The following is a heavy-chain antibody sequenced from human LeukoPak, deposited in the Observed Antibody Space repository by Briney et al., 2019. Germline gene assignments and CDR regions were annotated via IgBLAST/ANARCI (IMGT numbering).Heavy chain of an antibody. Sequence: EASVNVSCKASGYTFTSYGISWVRQAPGQGREWMGWISAYNGNTNYAQKLQGRVTMTTDTSTSTAYMELRSLRSDDTAVYYCARVGYYDSSGYYILYNFDYWGQGTLVTVSS. CDR3: ARVGYYDSSGYYILYNFDY. CDR1: GYTFTSYG. D-gene: IGHD3-22*01. V-gene: IGHV1-18*01. CDR2: ISAYNGNT. J-gene: IGHJ4*02.